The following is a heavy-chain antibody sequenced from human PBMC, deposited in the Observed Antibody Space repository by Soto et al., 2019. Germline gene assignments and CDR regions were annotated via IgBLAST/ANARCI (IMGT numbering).Heavy chain of an antibody. D-gene: IGHD3-10*01. CDR2: IWYDGSNK. V-gene: IGHV3-33*01. J-gene: IGHJ5*02. CDR1: GFTFSSYG. Sequence: QVQLVESGGGVVQPGRSLRLSCAASGFTFSSYGMHWVRQAPGKGLEWVAVIWYDGSNKYYADSVKGRFTISRDNSKNTLYLQMNSLRAQDTAVFYCAREEADYGSGSYYNSNWFDPWGQGTLVTVSS. CDR3: AREEADYGSGSYYNSNWFDP.